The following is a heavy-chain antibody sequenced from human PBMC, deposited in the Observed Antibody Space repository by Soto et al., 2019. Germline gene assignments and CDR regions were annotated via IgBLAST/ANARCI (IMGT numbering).Heavy chain of an antibody. CDR3: AAAYSGYASFDY. V-gene: IGHV1-58*01. Sequence: ASVKVSCKASGFTFTSSAVQWVRQARGQRLEWIGWIVVGSGNTNYAQKFQERVTITRDMSTSTAYMELSSLRSEDTAVYYCAAAYSGYASFDYWGQGTLVTVSS. CDR1: GFTFTSSA. CDR2: IVVGSGNT. D-gene: IGHD5-12*01. J-gene: IGHJ4*02.